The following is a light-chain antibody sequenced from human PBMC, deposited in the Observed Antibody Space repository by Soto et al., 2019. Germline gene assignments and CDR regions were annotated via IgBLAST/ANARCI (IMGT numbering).Light chain of an antibody. J-gene: IGKJ1*01. CDR1: QSISSY. CDR2: AAS. CDR3: QQSYSTPVT. V-gene: IGKV1-39*01. Sequence: DIHMTQSPSSLSASVGDRVTITFRASQSISSYLNWYQQKPGKAPKLLIYAASSLQSGVPSRFSGSGSGTDFTLTISSLQPEDFATYYCQQSYSTPVTFGQGTKVDIK.